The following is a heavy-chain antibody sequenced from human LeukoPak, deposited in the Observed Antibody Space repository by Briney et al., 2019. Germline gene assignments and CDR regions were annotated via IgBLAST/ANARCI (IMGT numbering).Heavy chain of an antibody. D-gene: IGHD6-13*01. Sequence: SETLSLTCTVSGGSISSYYWSWIRRPPGKGLEWIGYIYTSGSTNYNPSLKSRVTISVDTSKNQFSLKLSSVTAADTAVYYCARGLTYSSSWYDYWGQGTLVTVSS. J-gene: IGHJ4*02. V-gene: IGHV4-4*09. CDR2: IYTSGST. CDR1: GGSISSYY. CDR3: ARGLTYSSSWYDY.